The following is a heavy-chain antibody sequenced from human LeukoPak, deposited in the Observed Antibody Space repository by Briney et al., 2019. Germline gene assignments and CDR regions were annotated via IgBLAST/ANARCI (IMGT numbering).Heavy chain of an antibody. CDR2: VYYTGST. CDR1: GGSISSYY. J-gene: IGHJ4*02. CDR3: ARRYGSGSSGTFDY. Sequence: SETLSLTCTVSGGSISSYYWSWIRQPPGKGLEWIGYVYYTGSTNYNPSLKSRVTISVDTSKNQFSLKLSSVTAADTAVYYCARRYGSGSSGTFDYWGQGTLVTVSS. D-gene: IGHD3-10*01. V-gene: IGHV4-59*01.